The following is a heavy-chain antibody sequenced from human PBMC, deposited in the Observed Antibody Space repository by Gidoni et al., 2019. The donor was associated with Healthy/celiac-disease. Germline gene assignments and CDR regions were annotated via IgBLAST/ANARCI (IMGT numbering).Heavy chain of an antibody. CDR2: IRGSGGST. Sequence: EVQLLESGGGLVQPGGSLRLSCAASGFTFSSSAMSWGRQAPGKGLEWVSGIRGSGGSTYYADSVKGRFTIARDNSKNTLYLQMNSLRAEDTAVYDCAKDRNSRRFVEWLPSDYWGQGTLVTVSS. CDR3: AKDRNSRRFVEWLPSDY. CDR1: GFTFSSSA. D-gene: IGHD3-3*01. V-gene: IGHV3-23*01. J-gene: IGHJ4*02.